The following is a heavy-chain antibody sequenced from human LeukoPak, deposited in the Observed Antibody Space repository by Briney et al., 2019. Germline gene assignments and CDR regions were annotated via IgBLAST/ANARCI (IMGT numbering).Heavy chain of an antibody. CDR2: IYHSGST. CDR3: ARFIMDMALAHDAFDI. V-gene: IGHV4-61*05. CDR1: GGSISISSYY. J-gene: IGHJ3*02. D-gene: IGHD2-8*01. Sequence: SETLSLTCTVSGGSISISSYYCGWVRQPPGEGLGWYGYIYHSGSTNYNPSLKSRVTISVDTSKNQFSLKLSSVTAADTAVYYCARFIMDMALAHDAFDIWGQGTMVTVSS.